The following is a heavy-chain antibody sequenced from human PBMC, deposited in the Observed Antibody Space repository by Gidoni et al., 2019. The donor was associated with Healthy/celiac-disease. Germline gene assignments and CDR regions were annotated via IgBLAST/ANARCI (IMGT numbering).Heavy chain of an antibody. V-gene: IGHV3-30*03. D-gene: IGHD3-10*01. Sequence: QVQLVESGGGVVQPGRSLRLSCAAYGFTFSSYGMNWVRQAPGKGLEWVAVISYDGSNKYYADSVKGRFTISRDNSKNTLYLQMNSLRAEDTAVYYCATLKGTDRRAFDIWGQGTMVTVSS. CDR1: GFTFSSYG. J-gene: IGHJ3*02. CDR2: ISYDGSNK. CDR3: ATLKGTDRRAFDI.